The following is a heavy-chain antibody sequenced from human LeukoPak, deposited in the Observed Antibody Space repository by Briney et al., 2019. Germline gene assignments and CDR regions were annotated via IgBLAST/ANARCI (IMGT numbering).Heavy chain of an antibody. V-gene: IGHV4-4*07. Sequence: SETLSLICTVSGGSISSYYWSWIRQPAGKGLEWIGRIYTSGSTNYNPSLKSRVTMSVDTSKNQFSLKLSSVTAADTAVYYCARDGYMVRANWFDPWGQGTLVTVSS. CDR1: GGSISSYY. D-gene: IGHD3-10*01. J-gene: IGHJ5*02. CDR3: ARDGYMVRANWFDP. CDR2: IYTSGST.